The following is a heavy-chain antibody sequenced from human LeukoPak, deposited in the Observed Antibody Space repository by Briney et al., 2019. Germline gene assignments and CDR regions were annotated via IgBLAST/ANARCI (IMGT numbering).Heavy chain of an antibody. V-gene: IGHV4-39*01. J-gene: IGHJ4*02. D-gene: IGHD2-2*01. CDR1: DGSISTSGYF. Sequence: SETLSITCTVSDGSISTSGYFWGWIRQPPGKGLEWIGGIYYSGNTYFSPSLRSRVTISVDTSKNQFSLKLSSVTAADTAIYYCARHIHGSRYCISTSCYSADYWGQGTLVTVSS. CDR2: IYYSGNT. CDR3: ARHIHGSRYCISTSCYSADY.